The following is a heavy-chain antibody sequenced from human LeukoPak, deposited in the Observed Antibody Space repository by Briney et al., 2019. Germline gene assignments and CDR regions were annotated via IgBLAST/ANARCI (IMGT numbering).Heavy chain of an antibody. J-gene: IGHJ6*03. D-gene: IGHD2-2*01. Sequence: SETLSLTCAVYGGSFSGYYWSWIRQPPGKGLEWIGEINHSGSTNYNPSLKSRVTISVDTSKNQFSLKLSSVTAADTAVYYCAGTRYYYYYYMDVWRKGTTVTVSS. CDR3: AGTRYYYYYYMDV. CDR2: INHSGST. CDR1: GGSFSGYY. V-gene: IGHV4-34*01.